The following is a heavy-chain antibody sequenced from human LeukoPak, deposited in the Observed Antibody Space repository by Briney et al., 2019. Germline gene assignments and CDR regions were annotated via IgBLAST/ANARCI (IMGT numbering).Heavy chain of an antibody. CDR2: IWIDGSNK. D-gene: IGHD1-26*01. CDR3: AKGNWGERLGWYFDV. CDR1: GFTFSSYG. V-gene: IGHV3-33*06. J-gene: IGHJ2*01. Sequence: GRSLRLSCAASGFTFSSYGMHWVRQAPGKGLEWVAVIWIDGSNKYYADSVKGRFTISRDNSKNTLYLQMNSLRAEDTAVYYCAKGNWGERLGWYFDVWGRGTLVTVSS.